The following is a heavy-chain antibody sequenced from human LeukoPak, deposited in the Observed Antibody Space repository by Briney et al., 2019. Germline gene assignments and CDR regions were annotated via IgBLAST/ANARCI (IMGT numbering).Heavy chain of an antibody. CDR3: ARGLTTSSYYYYYMDV. D-gene: IGHD1-26*01. Sequence: GGSLRLSCAASGFTVSSNYMSWVRQAPRKGLEWVSVIYSGGSTYYADSVKGRFTISRDNSKNTLYLQMNSLRAEDTAVYYCARGLTTSSYYYYYMDVWGKGTTVTVSS. J-gene: IGHJ6*03. CDR1: GFTVSSNY. CDR2: IYSGGST. V-gene: IGHV3-53*01.